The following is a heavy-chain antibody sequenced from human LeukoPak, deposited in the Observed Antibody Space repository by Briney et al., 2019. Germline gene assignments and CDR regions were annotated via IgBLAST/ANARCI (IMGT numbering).Heavy chain of an antibody. CDR2: IYHSGST. CDR3: ARVGVVPAASGY. CDR1: GGSISSGGYY. D-gene: IGHD2-2*01. V-gene: IGHV4-30-2*01. Sequence: SETLSLTCTVSGGSISSGGYYWSWIRQPPGKGLEWIGYIYHSGSTYYNPSLKSRVTISVDRSKNQFSLKLSSVTAADTAVYYCARVGVVPAASGYWGRGTLVTVSS. J-gene: IGHJ4*02.